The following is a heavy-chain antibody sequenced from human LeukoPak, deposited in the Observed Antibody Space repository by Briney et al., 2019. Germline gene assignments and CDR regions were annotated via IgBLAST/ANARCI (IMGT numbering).Heavy chain of an antibody. CDR1: GDSVSSNSAA. J-gene: IGHJ3*02. CDR3: ARDRGFLEWLSFLDAFDI. CDR2: TYYRSKWYN. V-gene: IGHV6-1*01. D-gene: IGHD3-3*01. Sequence: SQTLSLTCAISGDSVSSNSAAWNWIRQSPSRGLEWLGRTYYRSKWYNDYAVSVKSRITINPDTSKNQFSLQLNSVTPEDTAVYYCARDRGFLEWLSFLDAFDIWGQGTMVTVSS.